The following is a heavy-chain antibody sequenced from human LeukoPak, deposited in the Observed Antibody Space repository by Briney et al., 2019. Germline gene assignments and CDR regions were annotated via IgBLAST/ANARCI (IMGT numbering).Heavy chain of an antibody. J-gene: IGHJ4*02. Sequence: GGSLRLSCAASGFTFSTYAMSWVRQAPGKGLEWVSAISTGGGSTYYADSVKGRFTISRDNSRNTLYLQMNSLRAEDTATYYCVKSGAGSLWGQGTLVTVSS. CDR3: VKSGAGSL. V-gene: IGHV3-23*01. D-gene: IGHD3-10*01. CDR2: ISTGGGST. CDR1: GFTFSTYA.